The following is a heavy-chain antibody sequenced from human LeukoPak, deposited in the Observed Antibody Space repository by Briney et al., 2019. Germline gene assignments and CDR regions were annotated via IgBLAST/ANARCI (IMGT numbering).Heavy chain of an antibody. D-gene: IGHD5-24*01. V-gene: IGHV4-30-2*01. CDR2: IYHSGST. CDR1: GGSISSGGYY. Sequence: MTSQTLSLTCTVSGGSISSGGYYWSWIRQPPGKGLEWIGYIYHSGSTYYNPSLKSRVTISVDRSKNQFSLKLSSVTAADTAVYYCARQKVTEMATTFHFDYWGQGTLVTVSS. CDR3: ARQKVTEMATTFHFDY. J-gene: IGHJ4*02.